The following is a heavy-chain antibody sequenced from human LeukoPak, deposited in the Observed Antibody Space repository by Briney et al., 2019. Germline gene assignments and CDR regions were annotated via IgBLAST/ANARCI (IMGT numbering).Heavy chain of an antibody. CDR1: VSSIRSSSYY. J-gene: IGHJ4*02. Sequence: SETLSLSCTVSVSSIRSSSYYWGWSRQPPGKRLGWIGSIYYSGSTYHNPSLKSRVTISVDTSKKQFSLKLSSVTAADTAVYYCARQKRELRRFEYWGQGTLVTVSS. D-gene: IGHD1-26*01. V-gene: IGHV4-39*07. CDR2: IYYSGST. CDR3: ARQKRELRRFEY.